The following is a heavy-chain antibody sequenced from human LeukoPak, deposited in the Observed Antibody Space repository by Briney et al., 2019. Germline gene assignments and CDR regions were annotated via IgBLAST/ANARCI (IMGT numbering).Heavy chain of an antibody. J-gene: IGHJ4*02. D-gene: IGHD3-10*01. CDR2: MNPNTGRT. Sequence: ASVKVSCKASRYTFTSYDINWVREAAGHGLEWMGWMNPNTGRTGYAQKFQGRITMTRDAPINTAYMELTNLRSEDTAIYYCARLSQTPDYYTLGGYYYLGYWGQGTPVIVSS. V-gene: IGHV1-8*01. CDR1: RYTFTSYD. CDR3: ARLSQTPDYYTLGGYYYLGY.